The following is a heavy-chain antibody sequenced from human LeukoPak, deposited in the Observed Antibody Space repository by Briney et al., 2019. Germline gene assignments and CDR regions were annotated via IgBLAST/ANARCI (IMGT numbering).Heavy chain of an antibody. Sequence: ASVKVSCKVSGYRLSEVSMHWVRQAPGKGLEWVGGFPPEKGGTIHAPKFQGRVTMTEDTSTDIGYLELSSLKSEDTAMYYGTSVFGSGAYCVSINWFDPWGQGTLVTVSS. D-gene: IGHD3-22*01. CDR3: TSVFGSGAYCVSINWFDP. CDR1: GYRLSEVS. CDR2: FPPEKGGT. J-gene: IGHJ5*02. V-gene: IGHV1-24*01.